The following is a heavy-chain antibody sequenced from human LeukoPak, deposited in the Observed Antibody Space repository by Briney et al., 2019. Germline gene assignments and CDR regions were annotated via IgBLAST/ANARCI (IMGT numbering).Heavy chain of an antibody. CDR2: INHSGST. CDR1: GGSFSGYY. D-gene: IGHD3-3*01. CDR3: ARDSGYDFWSGYDAFDI. V-gene: IGHV4-34*01. Sequence: SETLSLTCAVYGGSFSGYYWSWIRQPPGKGLEWIGEINHSGSTNYNPSLKSRVTISVDTSKNQFSLKLSSVTAADTAVYYCARDSGYDFWSGYDAFDIWGQGTMVTVSS. J-gene: IGHJ3*02.